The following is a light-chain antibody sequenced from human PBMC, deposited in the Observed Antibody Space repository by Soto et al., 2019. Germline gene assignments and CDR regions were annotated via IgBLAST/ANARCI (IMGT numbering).Light chain of an antibody. CDR3: QQLNGYPLT. CDR1: QGISSS. V-gene: IGKV1-9*01. Sequence: DIQLTQSPSFLSASVGDRVTITCRASQGISSSFAWYQQKPGKAPDLLIYAASTLQSGVSSRFSGTGSGTEFTLTISSLQPEDFATYYCQQLNGYPLTFGGGTKVEMK. CDR2: AAS. J-gene: IGKJ4*01.